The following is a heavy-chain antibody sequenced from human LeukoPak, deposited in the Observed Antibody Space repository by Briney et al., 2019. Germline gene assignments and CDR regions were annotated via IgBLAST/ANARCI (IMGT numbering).Heavy chain of an antibody. CDR1: GYTFTSYD. J-gene: IGHJ4*02. CDR2: MNPNSGNT. D-gene: IGHD3-22*01. CDR3: ARSASGDSSGYYSVDFDY. Sequence: ASVKVSCKAPGYTFTSYDINWVRQATGQGLEWIGWMNPNSGNTGYAQKFQGRVTITRNTSISTAYMELSSLRSEDTAVYYCARSASGDSSGYYSVDFDYWGQGTLVTVSS. V-gene: IGHV1-8*03.